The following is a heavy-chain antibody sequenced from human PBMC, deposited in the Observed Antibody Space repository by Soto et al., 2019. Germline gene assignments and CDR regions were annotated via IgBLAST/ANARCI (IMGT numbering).Heavy chain of an antibody. CDR1: GGTFSSYA. CDR3: AREGQLVRGPQNAPDY. D-gene: IGHD6-6*01. CDR2: IIPIFGTA. Sequence: QVQLVQSGAGVKKPGSSVKVSCKASGGTFSSYAISWVRQAPGQGLEWMGGIIPIFGTANYAQKFQGRVTITADESTSTAYMELSSLRSEDTAVYYCAREGQLVRGPQNAPDYWGQGTLVTVSS. J-gene: IGHJ4*02. V-gene: IGHV1-69*01.